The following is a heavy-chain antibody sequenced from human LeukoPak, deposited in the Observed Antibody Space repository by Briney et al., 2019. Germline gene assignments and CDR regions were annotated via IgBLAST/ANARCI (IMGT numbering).Heavy chain of an antibody. D-gene: IGHD6-19*01. CDR3: ARGRRGNQWLAESFEY. J-gene: IGHJ4*02. CDR1: GGSISSYY. V-gene: IGHV4-59*01. CDR2: LYHSETT. Sequence: SETLSLTCTVSGGSISSYYWSWIRQSPGKGLEWIGYLYHSETTKYNPSLKSRATISVDTSKNQLSLHLTSVTAADTAVYYCARGRRGNQWLAESFEYWGQGTLLTVSS.